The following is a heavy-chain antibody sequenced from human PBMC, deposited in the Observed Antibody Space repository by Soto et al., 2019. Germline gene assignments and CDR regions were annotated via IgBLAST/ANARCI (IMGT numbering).Heavy chain of an antibody. D-gene: IGHD3-9*01. CDR3: ARLSRVALVINPYFDY. V-gene: IGHV4-39*01. CDR2: IYYSGST. Sequence: QLQLQESGPGLVNPSETLSLTCTVSGGSISSSSYYWGWIRQPPGKGLEWIGSIYYSGSTYYNPSLKSRVTISVDTSKNQFSLKLSSVTAADTAVYYCARLSRVALVINPYFDYWGQGTLVTVSS. J-gene: IGHJ4*02. CDR1: GGSISSSSYY.